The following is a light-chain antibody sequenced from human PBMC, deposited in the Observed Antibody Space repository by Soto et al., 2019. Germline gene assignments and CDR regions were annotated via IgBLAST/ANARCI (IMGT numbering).Light chain of an antibody. Sequence: DIQMTQSPSSLSASVGDRVTISCRASQGIGNFLAWYQQKPGTVPKLLIYAASILQSGVPSRFSGSGSGTAFALTISSLQPEDVATYYCQKYDSPPRTFGQGTKVEL. V-gene: IGKV1-27*01. J-gene: IGKJ1*01. CDR2: AAS. CDR1: QGIGNF. CDR3: QKYDSPPRT.